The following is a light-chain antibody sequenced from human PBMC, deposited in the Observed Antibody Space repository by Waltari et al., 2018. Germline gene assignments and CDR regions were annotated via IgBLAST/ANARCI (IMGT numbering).Light chain of an antibody. J-gene: IGLJ1*01. CDR2: ADT. Sequence: QSVLTQPPSVSGAPGQRVTISCTGSNSNIGAGYDVHWYQQLPTTAPKLLIFADTYRPSGVPDRFSGSRSGPSASLAITGLQAEDEADYYCQSYESSLSHSVFGTGTKVSVL. CDR3: QSYESSLSHSV. V-gene: IGLV1-40*01. CDR1: NSNIGAGYD.